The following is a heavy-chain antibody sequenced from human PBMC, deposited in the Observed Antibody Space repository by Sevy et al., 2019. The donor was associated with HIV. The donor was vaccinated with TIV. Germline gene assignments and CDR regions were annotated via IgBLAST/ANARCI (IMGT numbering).Heavy chain of an antibody. CDR2: IRSKDYGGGT. V-gene: IGHV3-49*03. Sequence: GGSLRLSCTGSGFTFGDYAMSWFRQAPGMGLEWVGFIRSKDYGGGTEYAASVKGRFTISRDDSKSIADLQMNSLKTEDTAVYYCTRGYYYDSSGYSDYCGHGTLVTVSS. J-gene: IGHJ4*01. CDR3: TRGYYYDSSGYSDY. D-gene: IGHD3-22*01. CDR1: GFTFGDYA.